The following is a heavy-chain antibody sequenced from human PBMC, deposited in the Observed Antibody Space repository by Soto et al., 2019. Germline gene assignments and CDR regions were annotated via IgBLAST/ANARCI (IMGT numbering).Heavy chain of an antibody. V-gene: IGHV3-11*06. J-gene: IGHJ4*02. Sequence: GGSLRLSCEGSGFTFSDYYISWIRQAPGKGLEWISYSSNSGTFSRYADSVKGRFSISRDNTKNLLYLQMNSLRAEDTAVYYCARSGDNFNRLDYWGQGTPVTVSS. D-gene: IGHD1-1*01. CDR1: GFTFSDYY. CDR2: SSNSGTFS. CDR3: ARSGDNFNRLDY.